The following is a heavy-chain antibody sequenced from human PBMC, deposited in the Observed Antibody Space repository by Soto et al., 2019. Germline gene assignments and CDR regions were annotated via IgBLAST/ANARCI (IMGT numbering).Heavy chain of an antibody. V-gene: IGHV4-39*02. CDR1: GDSLSSNSHY. Sequence: SETLSLTCTVSGDSLSSNSHYWGWIRQPPGKGLESIANIYYDGNTYYNPSLKSRVTISLDTSKNQFSLRLNSVTAADTAVYYCARDKARYYYGSGSSTLFHYWGQGTLVTVSS. J-gene: IGHJ4*02. D-gene: IGHD3-10*01. CDR3: ARDKARYYYGSGSSTLFHY. CDR2: IYYDGNT.